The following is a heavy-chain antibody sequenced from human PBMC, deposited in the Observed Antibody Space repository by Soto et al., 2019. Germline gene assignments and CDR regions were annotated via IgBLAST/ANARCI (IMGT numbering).Heavy chain of an antibody. CDR3: TKDQGISFRASDH. V-gene: IGHV3-30*18. D-gene: IGHD3-10*01. CDR1: VFTFSDYG. J-gene: IGHJ4*02. Sequence: GSLRLYCAASVFTFSDYGMRWVRQAPGKGLEWVAVISYDGTIEYYVDSVKGRFTISRDNSKNTLYLQMNSLRLEDTALYYCTKDQGISFRASDHWGQGTLVTVS. CDR2: ISYDGTIE.